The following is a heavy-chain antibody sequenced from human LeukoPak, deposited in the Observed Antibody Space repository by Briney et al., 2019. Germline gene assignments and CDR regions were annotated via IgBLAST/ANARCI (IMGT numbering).Heavy chain of an antibody. D-gene: IGHD3-3*01. J-gene: IGHJ4*02. CDR3: AKVFRSGYFRYFDY. V-gene: IGHV3-21*01. CDR2: ISSSSSYI. CDR1: GFTFSSYS. Sequence: GGSLRLSCAASGFTFSSYSMNWVRQAPGKGLEWVSSISSSSSYIYYADSVKGRFTISRDNAKNSLYLQMNSLRAEDTAVYYCAKVFRSGYFRYFDYWGQGTLVTVSS.